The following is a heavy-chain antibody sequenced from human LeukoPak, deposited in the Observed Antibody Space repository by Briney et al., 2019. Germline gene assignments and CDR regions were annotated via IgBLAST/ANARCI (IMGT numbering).Heavy chain of an antibody. CDR3: ARQKRGYSYGEFDY. V-gene: IGHV5-51*01. CDR1: GYRFTSYW. D-gene: IGHD5-18*01. Sequence: GGSLKISSKGSGYRFTSYWIGWVRQMPGKGLEWMGIIYPGDPDTRYSPSFQGQVTISADKSISTAYLQWSSLKASDTAMYYCARQKRGYSYGEFDYWGQGTLVTVSS. CDR2: IYPGDPDT. J-gene: IGHJ4*02.